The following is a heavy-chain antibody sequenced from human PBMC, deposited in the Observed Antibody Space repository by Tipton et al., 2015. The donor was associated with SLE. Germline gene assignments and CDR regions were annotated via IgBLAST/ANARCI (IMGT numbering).Heavy chain of an antibody. J-gene: IGHJ4*02. CDR3: AREDSSGSSLFDY. V-gene: IGHV4-31*03. CDR1: GGSISSGGYY. CDR2: IYYSGST. D-gene: IGHD6-19*01. Sequence: LRLSCTVSGGSISSGGYYWSWIRQHPGKGLEWIGYIYYSGSTYYNPSLKSRVTISVDTSKNQFSLKLSSVTAADTAVYYCAREDSSGSSLFDYWGQGTLVTVSS.